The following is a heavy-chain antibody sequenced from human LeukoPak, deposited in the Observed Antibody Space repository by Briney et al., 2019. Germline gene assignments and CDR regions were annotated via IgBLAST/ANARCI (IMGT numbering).Heavy chain of an antibody. Sequence: PGGALGVSWAASGFTFSAYDMGWFRQAPGKGLEWVSYISSSSSYTNYADSVKGRFTISRDNAKNSLFLQMNSLRAEDTAVYYWARDPPMVRVSDTINWFDPWGQGTLVTVSS. J-gene: IGHJ5*02. CDR1: GFTFSAYD. CDR2: ISSSSSYT. D-gene: IGHD3-10*01. V-gene: IGHV3-11*06. CDR3: ARDPPMVRVSDTINWFDP.